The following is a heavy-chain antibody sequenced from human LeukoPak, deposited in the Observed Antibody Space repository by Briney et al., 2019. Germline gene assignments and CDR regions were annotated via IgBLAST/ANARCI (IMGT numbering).Heavy chain of an antibody. Sequence: GGSLRLSCAASGFTFSSYAMHWVRQAPGKGLEWVAVISYDGSNKYYADSVKGRFTISRDNSKNTLYLQMDSLRAEDTAVYYCARDTSSGWYYFDYWGQGTLVTVSS. J-gene: IGHJ4*02. V-gene: IGHV3-30-3*01. D-gene: IGHD6-19*01. CDR3: ARDTSSGWYYFDY. CDR2: ISYDGSNK. CDR1: GFTFSSYA.